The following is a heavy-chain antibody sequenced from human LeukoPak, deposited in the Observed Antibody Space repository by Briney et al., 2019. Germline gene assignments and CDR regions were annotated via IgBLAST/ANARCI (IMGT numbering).Heavy chain of an antibody. Sequence: SETLSLTCTVSGGSISSYYWSWIRQPAGKGLEWIWRIYTSGSTNYNPSLKSRVTMSVDTSKNQFSLKLSSVTAADPAVYYCASFTYYYDSSGYYVTDAFDIWGQGTMVTVSS. J-gene: IGHJ3*02. V-gene: IGHV4-4*07. CDR3: ASFTYYYDSSGYYVTDAFDI. CDR1: GGSISSYY. D-gene: IGHD3-22*01. CDR2: IYTSGST.